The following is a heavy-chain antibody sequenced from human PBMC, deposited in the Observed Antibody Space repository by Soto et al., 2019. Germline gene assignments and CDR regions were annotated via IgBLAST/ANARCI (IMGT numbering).Heavy chain of an antibody. CDR3: ARDPRGCTNGVCYKQAPDAFDN. Sequence: EVQLVESGGGLVQPGGSLRLSCAASGFTFSSYSMNWVRQAPGKGLEWVSYISSSSSTIYYADSVKGRFTISRDNAKNSLYLQMNSLRAEDTAVYYCARDPRGCTNGVCYKQAPDAFDNWGQGTMVTVSS. V-gene: IGHV3-48*01. CDR1: GFTFSSYS. D-gene: IGHD2-8*01. J-gene: IGHJ3*02. CDR2: ISSSSSTI.